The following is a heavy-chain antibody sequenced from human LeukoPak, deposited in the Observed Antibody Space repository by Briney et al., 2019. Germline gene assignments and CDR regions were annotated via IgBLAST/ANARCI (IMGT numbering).Heavy chain of an antibody. V-gene: IGHV4-39*01. CDR1: GGSISSSSYY. CDR3: ASEDGYNWVRAFDI. D-gene: IGHD5-24*01. Sequence: TSETLSLTCTVSGGSISSSSYYWGWIRQPPGKGLEWIGSIYYSGSTYYNPSLKSRVTISVDTSKNQFSLKLSSVTAADTAVYYCASEDGYNWVRAFDIWGQGTMVTVSS. CDR2: IYYSGST. J-gene: IGHJ3*02.